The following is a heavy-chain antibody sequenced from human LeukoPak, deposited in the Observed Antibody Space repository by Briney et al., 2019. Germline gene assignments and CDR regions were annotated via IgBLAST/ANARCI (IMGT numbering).Heavy chain of an antibody. Sequence: GGTLRLSCAASGFTFSSYSMNWVRQAPGKGLEWVSSISSSSSYIYYADSVKGRFTISRDNAKNPLYLQMNSLRAEDTAVYYCARGEIGYYGSGSYYNEKFDYWGQGTLVTVSS. CDR2: ISSSSSYI. J-gene: IGHJ4*02. D-gene: IGHD3-10*01. CDR3: ARGEIGYYGSGSYYNEKFDY. V-gene: IGHV3-21*01. CDR1: GFTFSSYS.